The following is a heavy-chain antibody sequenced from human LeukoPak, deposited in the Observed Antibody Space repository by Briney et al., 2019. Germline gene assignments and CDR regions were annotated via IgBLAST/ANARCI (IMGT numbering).Heavy chain of an antibody. V-gene: IGHV4-34*01. CDR2: INHSGRT. J-gene: IGHJ5*02. CDR1: RGSFSEYY. Sequence: PSETLSLTCAVYRGSFSEYYWSWIRQPPAKGRDGIGEINHSGRTNYNPSLKSRVTISVDTSKNQFSLNLSSVTAADTAVYYCARASCQYQLLPGGWFDPWGQGTLVTVSS. CDR3: ARASCQYQLLPGGWFDP. D-gene: IGHD2-2*01.